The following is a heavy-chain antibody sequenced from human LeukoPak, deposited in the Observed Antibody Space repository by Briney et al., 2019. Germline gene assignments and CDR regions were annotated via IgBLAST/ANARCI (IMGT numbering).Heavy chain of an antibody. CDR1: GFTFSSYW. V-gene: IGHV3-74*01. Sequence: GGSLRLSCAASGFTFSSYWMHWVRQAPGKGLVWFSRINSDGSSTSYADSVKGRFTISRDNAKNTLYLQMNSLRAEDTAVYYCARDYGDYGDDAFDIWGQGTMVTVSS. J-gene: IGHJ3*02. CDR2: INSDGSST. CDR3: ARDYGDYGDDAFDI. D-gene: IGHD4-17*01.